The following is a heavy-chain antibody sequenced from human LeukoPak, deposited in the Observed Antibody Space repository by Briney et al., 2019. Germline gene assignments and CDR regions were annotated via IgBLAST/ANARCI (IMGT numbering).Heavy chain of an antibody. CDR1: GYTFTSYG. J-gene: IGHJ4*02. V-gene: IGHV1-18*01. D-gene: IGHD6-13*01. Sequence: ASVKVSCKASGYTFTSYGISWVRQAPGQGLEWMGWISAYNGNTNYAQKLQGRVTMTTDTSTSTAYMELRSLRSDDTAVYYCARERSDSSSWYYFDYWGQGTLVTVSS. CDR2: ISAYNGNT. CDR3: ARERSDSSSWYYFDY.